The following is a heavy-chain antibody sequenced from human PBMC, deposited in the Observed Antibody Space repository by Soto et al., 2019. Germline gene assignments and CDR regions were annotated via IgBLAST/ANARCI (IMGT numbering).Heavy chain of an antibody. CDR3: AVDYGGIANWFDP. Sequence: SVKVSCKASGGTFSSYAISWVRQAPGQGLEWMGGIIPIFGTANYAQKFQGRVTITADEPTSTAYMELSSLRSEDTAVYYCAVDYGGIANWFDPWGQGTLVTVSS. J-gene: IGHJ5*02. D-gene: IGHD4-17*01. V-gene: IGHV1-69*13. CDR1: GGTFSSYA. CDR2: IIPIFGTA.